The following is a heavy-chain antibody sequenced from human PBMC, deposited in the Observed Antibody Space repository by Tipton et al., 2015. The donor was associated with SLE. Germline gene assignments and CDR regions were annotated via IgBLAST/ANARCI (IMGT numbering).Heavy chain of an antibody. Sequence: QLVQSGGGVVQPGTPLRLSCAASGFIFNKFGMHWVRQAPGKGLEWVAVIWYDGSNKYYADSVKGRSTISRDNSKNILYLQMNSLRTEDTAIYYCTRDVEAYGDYIYWGQGTLVAVSS. CDR1: GFIFNKFG. CDR2: IWYDGSNK. V-gene: IGHV3-33*04. CDR3: TRDVEAYGDYIY. J-gene: IGHJ4*02. D-gene: IGHD4-17*01.